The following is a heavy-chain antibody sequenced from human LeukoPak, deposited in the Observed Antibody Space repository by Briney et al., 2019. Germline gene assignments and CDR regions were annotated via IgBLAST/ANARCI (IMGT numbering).Heavy chain of an antibody. D-gene: IGHD2-2*01. CDR2: IKQDGSDK. CDR3: ARVLPVASRDY. CDR1: GFTFSTNW. J-gene: IGHJ4*02. V-gene: IGHV3-7*01. Sequence: PGGSLRLSCAASGFTFSTNWMSWVRQAPGKGLEWVATIKQDGSDKFYVDSVKGRFTISRDNAKNSMYLQMNSLRAEDTAVYYCARVLPVASRDYWGQGTLVTVSS.